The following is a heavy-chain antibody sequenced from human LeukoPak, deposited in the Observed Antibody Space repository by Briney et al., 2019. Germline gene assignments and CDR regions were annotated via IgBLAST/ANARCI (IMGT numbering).Heavy chain of an antibody. CDR3: ARDELGREDGYPTGEFDY. CDR1: GYIFTGYY. D-gene: IGHD5-24*01. CDR2: INPNSGGT. V-gene: IGHV1-2*04. J-gene: IGHJ4*02. Sequence: ASVKVSCKASGYIFTGYYMHWVRQAPGQGLEWMGWINPNSGGTNYAQKFQGWVTMTRDTSISTAYMELSRLRSDDTAVHYCARDELGREDGYPTGEFDYWGQGTLVTVSS.